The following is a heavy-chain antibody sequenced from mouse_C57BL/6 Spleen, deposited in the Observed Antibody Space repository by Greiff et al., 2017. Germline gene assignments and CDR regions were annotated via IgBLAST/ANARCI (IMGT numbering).Heavy chain of an antibody. CDR2: ISDGGSYT. CDR3: ARDVDDYVFFFDY. CDR1: GFTFSSYA. D-gene: IGHD2-4*01. V-gene: IGHV5-4*01. Sequence: EVMLVESGGGLVKPGGSLKLSCAASGFTFSSYAMYWVRQTPEKRLEWVATISDGGSYTYYPDNVKGRFTISRDNAKNNLYLQMSHLKSEDTAMYYFARDVDDYVFFFDYWGQGTTLTVSS. J-gene: IGHJ2*01.